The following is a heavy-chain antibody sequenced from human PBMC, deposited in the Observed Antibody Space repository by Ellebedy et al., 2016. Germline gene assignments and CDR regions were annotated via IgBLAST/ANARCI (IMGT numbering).Heavy chain of an antibody. CDR3: AREGFGEYVFDY. V-gene: IGHV4-31*03. Sequence: SETLSLXXTVSGGSISSGGYYWSWIRQHPGKGLEWIGYIYYSGSTYYNPSLKSRVTISVDTSKNQFSLKLSSVTAADTAVYYCAREGFGEYVFDYWGQGTLVTVSS. CDR2: IYYSGST. J-gene: IGHJ4*02. CDR1: GGSISSGGYY. D-gene: IGHD3-10*01.